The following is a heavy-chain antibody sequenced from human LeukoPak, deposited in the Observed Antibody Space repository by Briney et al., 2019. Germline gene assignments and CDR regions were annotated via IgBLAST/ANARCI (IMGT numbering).Heavy chain of an antibody. J-gene: IGHJ5*02. CDR1: GFTFSSYS. V-gene: IGHV4-34*01. Sequence: GSLRLSCAASGFTFSSYSMNWIRQPPGKGLEWIGEINHSGSTNYNPSLKSRVTISVDTSKNQFSLKLSSVTAADTAVYYCARGLGGGSFLYNWFDPWGQGTLVTVSS. CDR2: INHSGST. D-gene: IGHD2-15*01. CDR3: ARGLGGGSFLYNWFDP.